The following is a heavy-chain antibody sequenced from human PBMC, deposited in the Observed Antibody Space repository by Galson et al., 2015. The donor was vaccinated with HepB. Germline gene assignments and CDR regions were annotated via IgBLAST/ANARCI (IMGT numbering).Heavy chain of an antibody. CDR3: ASVTAATGWYFDL. Sequence: SLRLSCAASGFNFSAYSMNWVRQAPGKGLAWISYFSSGSGTIYYADSVRGRFTISRDNAQNSLYLQMNSLRDEDTAVYFCASVTAATGWYFDLWGRGTLVTVSS. J-gene: IGHJ2*01. CDR2: FSSGSGTI. CDR1: GFNFSAYS. V-gene: IGHV3-48*02. D-gene: IGHD1-7*01.